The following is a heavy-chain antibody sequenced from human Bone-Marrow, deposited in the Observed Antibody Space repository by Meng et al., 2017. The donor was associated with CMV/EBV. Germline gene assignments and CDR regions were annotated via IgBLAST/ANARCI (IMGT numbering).Heavy chain of an antibody. CDR3: VRNSLDGNGHFKIDF. V-gene: IGHV3-72*01. J-gene: IGHJ4*02. D-gene: IGHD2-8*01. Sequence: GESLKISCAASGFIFSDHYVDWVRQAPGKGLEWVGRIKHRAEKFATEYAASVKGRFTISKDASERSLYLQMNSLKNEDTARYYCVRNSLDGNGHFKIDFWGEGTRVTVSS. CDR2: IKHRAEKFAT. CDR1: GFIFSDHY.